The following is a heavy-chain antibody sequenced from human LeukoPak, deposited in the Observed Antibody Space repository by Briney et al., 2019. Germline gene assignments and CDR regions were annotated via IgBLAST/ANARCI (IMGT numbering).Heavy chain of an antibody. CDR3: ARDSQWELQYYFDY. CDR1: GFTFSSYA. Sequence: PGGSLRLSCAASGFTFSSYAMHWVRQAPGKGLEWVAVISYDGSNKYYADSVKGRFTISRDNSKNTLYLQMNCLRAEDTAVYYCARDSQWELQYYFDYWGQGTLVTVSS. V-gene: IGHV3-30-3*01. J-gene: IGHJ4*02. D-gene: IGHD1-26*01. CDR2: ISYDGSNK.